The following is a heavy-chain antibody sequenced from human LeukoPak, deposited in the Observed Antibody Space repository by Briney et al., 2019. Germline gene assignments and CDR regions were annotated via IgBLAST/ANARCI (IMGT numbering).Heavy chain of an antibody. Sequence: GGSLRLSCAASGFTVSSNEMSWVRQAPGKGLEWVSSISGGSTYYADSVKGRFTISRDNSKNTLYLQMSSLRAEDTAVYYCASDPLGLRCLDIWGQGTMVTVSS. J-gene: IGHJ3*02. CDR1: GFTVSSNE. V-gene: IGHV3-38-3*01. CDR3: ASDPLGLRCLDI. CDR2: ISGGST. D-gene: IGHD3-16*01.